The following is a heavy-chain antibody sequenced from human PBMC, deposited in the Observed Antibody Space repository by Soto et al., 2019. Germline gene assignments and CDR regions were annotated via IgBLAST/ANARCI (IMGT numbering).Heavy chain of an antibody. CDR3: ARDRDLDYGDSDSAFDI. J-gene: IGHJ3*02. V-gene: IGHV1-8*01. Sequence: ASVKVSCKASGYAFTSYDINWVRQATGQGLEWMGWMNPNSGNTNYAQKFQGRVTMTTNTSTSTAYMELRSLRSDDTAVYYCARDRDLDYGDSDSAFDIWGQGTMVTVSS. CDR2: MNPNSGNT. D-gene: IGHD4-17*01. CDR1: GYAFTSYD.